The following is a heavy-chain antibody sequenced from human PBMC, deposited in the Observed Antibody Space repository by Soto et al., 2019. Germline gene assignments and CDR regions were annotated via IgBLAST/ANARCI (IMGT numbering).Heavy chain of an antibody. J-gene: IGHJ4*02. CDR1: GFTFYNAW. V-gene: IGHV3-15*01. CDR2: SKSKRDGGAA. CDR3: ATDHALH. Sequence: EVQLVESGGGFVKPGESLRLSCAVSGFTFYNAWMIWVRQAPGKGLEWVARSKSKRDGGAAEYAAPVKGRFTISRDDSKNTVSLQMNSLETEDTAVYYCATDHALHWGQGALVTVSS.